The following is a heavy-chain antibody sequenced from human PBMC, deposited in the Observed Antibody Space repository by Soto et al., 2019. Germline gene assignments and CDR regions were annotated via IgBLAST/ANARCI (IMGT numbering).Heavy chain of an antibody. CDR3: ARDLGGYCSGGSCRLGWFDP. CDR2: IYYSGST. J-gene: IGHJ5*02. V-gene: IGHV4-31*03. Sequence: PSETLSLTCTGSGGSISSGGYYWSWIRQHPGKGLEWIGYIYYSGSTYYNPSLKSRVTISVDTSKNQFSLKLSSVTAADTAVYYCARDLGGYCSGGSCRLGWFDPWGQGTLVTVSS. D-gene: IGHD2-15*01. CDR1: GGSISSGGYY.